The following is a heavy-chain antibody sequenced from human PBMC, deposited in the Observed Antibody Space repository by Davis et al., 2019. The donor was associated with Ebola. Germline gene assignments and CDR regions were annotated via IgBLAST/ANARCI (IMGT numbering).Heavy chain of an antibody. CDR3: TVTTTHDDY. CDR2: IRSKANSYAT. J-gene: IGHJ4*02. V-gene: IGHV3-73*01. D-gene: IGHD4-11*01. Sequence: PGGSLRLSCTASGFSFGGYALSWFRQASGKGLEWVGRIRSKANSYATAYAASVKGRFTISRDDSKNTAYLQMNSLKTEDTAVYYCTVTTTHDDYWGQGTLVTVSS. CDR1: GFSFGGYA.